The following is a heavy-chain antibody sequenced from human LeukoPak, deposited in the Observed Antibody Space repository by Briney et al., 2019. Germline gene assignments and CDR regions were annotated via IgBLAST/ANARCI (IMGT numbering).Heavy chain of an antibody. CDR2: ISYEGSNK. CDR3: ARVPGYCSGGSCYDPQFDY. D-gene: IGHD2-15*01. V-gene: IGHV3-30-3*01. J-gene: IGHJ4*02. Sequence: GGSLRLSCAASGFTFSSYSMHWVRQPPGKGLEWDAVISYEGSNKSYADSVKGRFTISRDNSKNTLYLQMNSLRAEDTAVYYCARVPGYCSGGSCYDPQFDYWGQGTLVTVSS. CDR1: GFTFSSYS.